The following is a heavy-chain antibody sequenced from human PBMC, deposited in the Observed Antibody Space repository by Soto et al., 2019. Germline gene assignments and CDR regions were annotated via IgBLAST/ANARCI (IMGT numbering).Heavy chain of an antibody. Sequence: ASVKVSCKASGYTFTSYAMHWVRQAPGQKLEWMEWINAGNGNTKYSQNFQDRDTITRDTSASTAYMELRSLRSDDTAVYYCARSGVWEPRDYWGQGTLVTVSS. CDR1: GYTFTSYA. CDR2: INAGNGNT. CDR3: ARSGVWEPRDY. V-gene: IGHV1-3*01. J-gene: IGHJ4*02. D-gene: IGHD1-26*01.